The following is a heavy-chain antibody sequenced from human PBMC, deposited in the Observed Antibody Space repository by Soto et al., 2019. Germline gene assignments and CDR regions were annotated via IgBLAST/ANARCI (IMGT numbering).Heavy chain of an antibody. CDR1: GFTVSSYS. J-gene: IGHJ5*02. V-gene: IGHV3-21*01. CDR2: ISSSSSYI. CDR3: ARARDDYGDYIDWFDP. Sequence: GGSTRLSCAASGFTVSSYSMNWVRQDPGKGLEWVSSISSSSSYIYYADSVKGRFTISRDNAKNSLYLQMNSLRAEDTAVYYCARARDDYGDYIDWFDPWGQGTLVTVSS. D-gene: IGHD4-17*01.